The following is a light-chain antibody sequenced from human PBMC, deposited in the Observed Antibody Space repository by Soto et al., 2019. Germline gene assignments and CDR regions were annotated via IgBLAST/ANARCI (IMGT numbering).Light chain of an antibody. J-gene: IGKJ4*01. Sequence: EVVMRQSPATLPVSPGEGATLSCRASQGIGDTLAWYQHKPGQTPRLLIYDTCTRATGVPTRFSGSRSGAEFTLTIYSLQSEDFAVYYCQPYNNWPLTVGGGTKVDIK. CDR3: QPYNNWPLT. V-gene: IGKV3-15*01. CDR1: QGIGDT. CDR2: DTC.